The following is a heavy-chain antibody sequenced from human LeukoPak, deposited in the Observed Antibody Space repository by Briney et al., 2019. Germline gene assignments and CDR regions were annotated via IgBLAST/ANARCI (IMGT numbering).Heavy chain of an antibody. CDR3: ARSGDYDFWSGRTDAFDI. CDR1: GYTFTSYD. Sequence: GASVKVSCKASGYTFTSYDINWVRQAPGQRLEWLGWMNPNSGNTGYAQKFQGRVTMTRNTSISTDYMELSSLRSEDTAVYYCARSGDYDFWSGRTDAFDIWGQGTMVTVSS. V-gene: IGHV1-8*01. J-gene: IGHJ3*02. D-gene: IGHD3-3*01. CDR2: MNPNSGNT.